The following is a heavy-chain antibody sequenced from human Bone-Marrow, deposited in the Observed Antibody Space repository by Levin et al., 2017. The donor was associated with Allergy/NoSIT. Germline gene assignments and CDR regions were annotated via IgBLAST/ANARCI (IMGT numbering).Heavy chain of an antibody. Sequence: AGESLKISCVASGFTFTNAWMYWVRQAPGKGLEWVGRIKRNTDDEAPDYAAPVKGRFTMSRDDSKNTVYLQLNSLKIEDTAVYYCCTLRQAARVVYWGQGVLVAVSS. D-gene: IGHD6-6*01. CDR2: IKRNTDDEAP. CDR3: CTLRQAARVVY. J-gene: IGHJ4*02. CDR1: GFTFTNAW. V-gene: IGHV3-15*01.